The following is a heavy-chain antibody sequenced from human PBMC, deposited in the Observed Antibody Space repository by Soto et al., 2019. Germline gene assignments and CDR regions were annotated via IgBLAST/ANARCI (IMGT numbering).Heavy chain of an antibody. CDR3: AILSSRRGYYYYGMDV. J-gene: IGHJ6*02. Sequence: GGSLRLSCAASGFTFSSYSMNWVRQAPGKGLEWVSSISSSSSYIYYADSVKGRFTISRDNAKNSLYLQMNSLRAEDTAVYYCAILSSRRGYYYYGMDVWGQGTTVTSP. CDR1: GFTFSSYS. CDR2: ISSSSSYI. V-gene: IGHV3-21*01. D-gene: IGHD2-15*01.